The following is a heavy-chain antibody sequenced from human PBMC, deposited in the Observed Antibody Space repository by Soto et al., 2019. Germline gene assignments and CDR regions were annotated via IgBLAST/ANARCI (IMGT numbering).Heavy chain of an antibody. CDR3: AGSGDYYFAY. CDR1: GGSISSYY. D-gene: IGHD4-17*01. Sequence: SETLSLTCPVSGGSISSYYWSWIRQPPGKGLEWIGYIYYSGSTNYNPSLKSRVTISVDTSKNQFSLKLSSVTAADTAVYYCAGSGDYYFAYWGQGTLVTVSS. J-gene: IGHJ4*02. CDR2: IYYSGST. V-gene: IGHV4-59*08.